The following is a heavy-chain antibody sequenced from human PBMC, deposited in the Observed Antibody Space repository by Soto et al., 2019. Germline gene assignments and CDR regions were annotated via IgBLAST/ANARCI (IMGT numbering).Heavy chain of an antibody. V-gene: IGHV1-69*06. CDR3: ARCVIRGDALFFDC. CDR2: IIPILDTT. CDR1: GDVRSSNG. D-gene: IGHD3-10*01. Sequence: QVELVQSGAEVKTPGCSVTVSCKASGDVRSSNGVGWVRQAPGQGLDWVGGIIPILDTTIYSQNFQGRITFTADTSTTTAYMELRSLRSEDTAMYFCARCVIRGDALFFDCWGQGTLVTVSS. J-gene: IGHJ4*02.